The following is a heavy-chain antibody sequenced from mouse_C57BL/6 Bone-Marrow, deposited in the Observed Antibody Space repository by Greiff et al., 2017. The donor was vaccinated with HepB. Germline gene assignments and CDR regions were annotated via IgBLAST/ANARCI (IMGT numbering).Heavy chain of an antibody. V-gene: IGHV5-17*01. CDR2: ISSGGSTI. J-gene: IGHJ4*01. CDR3: ARCYYGSSSH. D-gene: IGHD1-1*01. Sequence: EVKLVESGGGLVKPGGSLKLSCAASGFTFSDYGMHWVRQAPEKGLEWVAYISSGGSTIYYADTVKGRFTISRDNAKNTLFLQMTSLRSEDTAMYYCARCYYGSSSHWGQGTSVTVSS. CDR1: GFTFSDYG.